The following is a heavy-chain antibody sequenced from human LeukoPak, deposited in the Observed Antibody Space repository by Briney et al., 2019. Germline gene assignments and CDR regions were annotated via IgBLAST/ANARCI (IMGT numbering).Heavy chain of an antibody. CDR1: GFTFSSYW. J-gene: IGHJ4*02. D-gene: IGHD4-17*01. Sequence: GGSLRLSCAASGFTFSSYWMSWVRQAPGKGLEWVANIKQDGSEKYYVDSVKGRFTISRDNAKNSLYLQMNSLRAEDTAVYYCARHPYIYGDYGDYWGQGTLVTVSS. V-gene: IGHV3-7*01. CDR3: ARHPYIYGDYGDY. CDR2: IKQDGSEK.